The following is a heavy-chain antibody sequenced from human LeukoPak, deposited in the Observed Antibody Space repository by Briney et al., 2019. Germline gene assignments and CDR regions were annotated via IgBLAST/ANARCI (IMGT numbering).Heavy chain of an antibody. CDR3: ARERAAIGPYYFDY. D-gene: IGHD6-25*01. CDR2: ISYDGSNK. J-gene: IGHJ4*02. CDR1: GFTFSSYA. Sequence: PGGSLRLSCAASGFTFSSYAMHWVRQAPGKGLEWVAVISYDGSNKYYADSVKGRFTISRDNSKNTLYLQMNSLRAEDTAVYYCARERAAIGPYYFDYWGQGTLVTVSS. V-gene: IGHV3-30*01.